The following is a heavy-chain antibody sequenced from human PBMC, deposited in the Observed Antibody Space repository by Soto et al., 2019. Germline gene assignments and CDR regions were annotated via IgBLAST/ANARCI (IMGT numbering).Heavy chain of an antibody. V-gene: IGHV1-18*04. CDR2: ISAYNGNT. CDR1: GYTFTSYG. D-gene: IGHD6-19*01. J-gene: IGHJ5*02. Sequence: ASVKVSCKASGYTFTSYGISWVRQAPGQGREWMVCISAYNGNTNYAQKLQGRVTMTTDTSTSTAYMELRRLRSDDTAVYYCARRGTVAATRYSWFDPWGQGTLVNVSS. CDR3: ARRGTVAATRYSWFDP.